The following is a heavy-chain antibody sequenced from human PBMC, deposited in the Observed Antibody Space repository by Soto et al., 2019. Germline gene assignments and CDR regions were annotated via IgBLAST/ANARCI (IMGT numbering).Heavy chain of an antibody. J-gene: IGHJ4*02. V-gene: IGHV3-20*04. CDR2: VNWNGGST. CDR1: GFTFDDYG. CDR3: VRGASLNFDY. D-gene: IGHD1-26*01. Sequence: PGGSLRLSCAASGFTFDDYGMSWARQAPGKGLEWVSGVNWNGGSTGYADSVKGRFTISRDNAKNSLYQQMNSLRAEDTAFYYCVRGASLNFDYWGQGTLVTVSS.